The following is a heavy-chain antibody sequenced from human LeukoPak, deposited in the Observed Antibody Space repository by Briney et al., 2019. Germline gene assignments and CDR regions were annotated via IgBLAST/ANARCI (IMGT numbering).Heavy chain of an antibody. CDR3: ARGGIQLWFPKYFDY. D-gene: IGHD5-18*01. CDR1: GGSFSGYY. V-gene: IGHV4-34*01. J-gene: IGHJ4*02. CDR2: INHSGST. Sequence: SETLSLTCAVCGGSFSGYYWSWIRQPPGKGLEWIGEINHSGSTNYNPSLKSRVTISVDTSKNQFSLKLSSVTAADTAVYYCARGGIQLWFPKYFDYWGQGTLVTVSS.